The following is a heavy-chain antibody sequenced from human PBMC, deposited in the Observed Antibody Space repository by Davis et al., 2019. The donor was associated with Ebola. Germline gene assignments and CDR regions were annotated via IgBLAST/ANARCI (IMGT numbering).Heavy chain of an antibody. CDR3: ARVNGGVNPLYYYYYYGMDV. CDR1: GFTFSSYS. J-gene: IGHJ6*02. CDR2: ISSSSSYI. Sequence: GESLKISCAASGFTFSSYSMNWVRQAPGKGLEWVSSISSSSSYIYYADSVKGRFTISRDNAKNSLYLQMNSLRAEDTAVYYCARVNGGVNPLYYYYYYGMDVWGQGTTVTVSS. D-gene: IGHD2-8*01. V-gene: IGHV3-21*01.